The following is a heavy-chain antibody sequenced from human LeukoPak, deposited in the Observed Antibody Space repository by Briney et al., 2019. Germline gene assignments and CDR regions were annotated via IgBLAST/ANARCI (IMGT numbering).Heavy chain of an antibody. CDR1: GFTFSSYA. V-gene: IGHV3-23*01. D-gene: IGHD3-3*01. CDR3: AKDSSIHLNYDFWSGYSRFDY. Sequence: GGSLRLSCAASGFTFSSYAMSWVRQAPGKGLEWVSAISGSGGSTYYADSVKGRYTISRDNSKNTLYLQMNSLRAEDTAVYYCAKDSSIHLNYDFWSGYSRFDYWGQGTLVTVSS. J-gene: IGHJ4*02. CDR2: ISGSGGST.